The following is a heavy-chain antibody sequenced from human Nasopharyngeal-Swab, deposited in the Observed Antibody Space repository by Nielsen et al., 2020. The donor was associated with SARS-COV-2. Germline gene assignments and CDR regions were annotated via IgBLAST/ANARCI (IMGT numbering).Heavy chain of an antibody. J-gene: IGHJ4*02. CDR2: ITPDGSSP. CDR1: GFTFSSYW. Sequence: GESLKISCAASGFTFSSYWMHWVRQAPGKGLVWVSRITPDGSSPSYADSVQGRFTISRDNAKNTLYLQLNSLRAEDTAVYYCATHAGWGFDYWGQGTLVTVSS. D-gene: IGHD6-19*01. CDR3: ATHAGWGFDY. V-gene: IGHV3-74*01.